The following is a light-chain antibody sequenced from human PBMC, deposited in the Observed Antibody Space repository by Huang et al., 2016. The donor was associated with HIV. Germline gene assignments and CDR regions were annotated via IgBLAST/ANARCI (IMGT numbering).Light chain of an antibody. V-gene: IGKV4-1*01. J-gene: IGKJ1*01. CDR2: WAT. CDR3: LQYYSVPQT. Sequence: DIVMTQSPDSLAVSPGERATINCKSSQSVLYSLSKKHYLAWFQQKPGRPPKLLIYWATTRESGVPDRFGGSGSGTDFTLTINSLQAEDVAVYFCLQYYSVPQTFGHGTKVEIK. CDR1: QSVLYSLSKKHY.